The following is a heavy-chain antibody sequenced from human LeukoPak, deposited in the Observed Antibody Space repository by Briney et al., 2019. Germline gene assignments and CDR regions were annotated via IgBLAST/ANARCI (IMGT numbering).Heavy chain of an antibody. J-gene: IGHJ4*02. CDR1: GFTFSSYG. V-gene: IGHV3-30*03. Sequence: GRSLRLSCAASGFTFSSYGMHWVRQAPGKGLEWVAVISYDGSNKYYADSVKGRFTISRDNSKNTLYLQMNSLRAEDTAVYYCARGPPVREQQLDYWGQGTLVTVSS. CDR3: ARGPPVREQQLDY. CDR2: ISYDGSNK. D-gene: IGHD1/OR15-1a*01.